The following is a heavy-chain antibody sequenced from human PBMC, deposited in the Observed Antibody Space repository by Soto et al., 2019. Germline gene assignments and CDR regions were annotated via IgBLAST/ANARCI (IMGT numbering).Heavy chain of an antibody. V-gene: IGHV3-48*03. D-gene: IGHD3-9*01. Sequence: GGSLRLSCVVSGFMFSDHAMNWVRQAPGKGPEWISRIDESGGTTSYADSVKGRFTISRDNTWDSLYLHMSNLRAEDTAIYYCARDRSLNFAVPPYGMDVWGPGTTVTVSS. CDR3: ARDRSLNFAVPPYGMDV. J-gene: IGHJ6*02. CDR1: GFMFSDHA. CDR2: IDESGGTT.